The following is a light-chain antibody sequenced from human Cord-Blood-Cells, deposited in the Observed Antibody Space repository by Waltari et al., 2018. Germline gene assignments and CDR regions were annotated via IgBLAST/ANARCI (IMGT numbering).Light chain of an antibody. CDR3: CSYAGSYTGV. J-gene: IGLJ3*02. CDR1: SSDVGGYNY. V-gene: IGLV2-11*01. CDR2: DVS. Sequence: QSALTQPRSVSGSPGQSVTISCTGTSSDVGGYNYVSWYQQHPGKAPKLMIYDVSKRPSGVPDPVSCSKYGNTASLTISGLQAEDEADYYCCSYAGSYTGVFGGGTKLTVL.